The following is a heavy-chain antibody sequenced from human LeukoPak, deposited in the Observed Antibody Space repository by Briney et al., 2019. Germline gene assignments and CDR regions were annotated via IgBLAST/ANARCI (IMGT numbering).Heavy chain of an antibody. V-gene: IGHV3-23*01. CDR3: AKNGDRGAYCTGGTCYPYFYYYMDV. CDR1: GITFSSYG. D-gene: IGHD2-15*01. J-gene: IGHJ6*03. Sequence: GGSLRLSCAASGITFSSYGMSWVRQAPGKGLEWVSSISSTGGTTYYADSVKGRFTISRDNSKSTLYLQMNSLRAEDTAIYYCAKNGDRGAYCTGGTCYPYFYYYMDVWGKGTTVTI. CDR2: ISSTGGTT.